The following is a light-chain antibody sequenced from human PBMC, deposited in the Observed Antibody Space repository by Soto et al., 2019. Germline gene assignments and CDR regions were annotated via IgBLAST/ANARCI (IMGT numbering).Light chain of an antibody. CDR3: QQYDYLIT. V-gene: IGKV3-15*01. Sequence: EIVMTQSPATLSVSPGERVTLSCKASRSVRSNLAWYQQKPGQAPRLLISGASTRATGITDRFSGSGSGTEFTLTINSLEPEDFAVYFCQQYDYLITFGQGTRLEIK. CDR2: GAS. CDR1: RSVRSN. J-gene: IGKJ5*01.